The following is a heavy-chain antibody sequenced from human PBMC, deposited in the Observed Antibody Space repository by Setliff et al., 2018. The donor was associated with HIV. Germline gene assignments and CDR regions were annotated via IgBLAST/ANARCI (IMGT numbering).Heavy chain of an antibody. CDR3: ARTPEGAAVFDY. V-gene: IGHV1-24*01. J-gene: IGHJ4*02. Sequence: ASVKVSCKASGYSFSSFAMHWVRQAPGKGLEWMGGFDPEDGETIYAQKFQGRVTITADESASTAYMDLSSLTSEDTAVYYCARTPEGAAVFDYWGQGTLVTVSS. D-gene: IGHD6-25*01. CDR1: GYSFSSFA. CDR2: FDPEDGET.